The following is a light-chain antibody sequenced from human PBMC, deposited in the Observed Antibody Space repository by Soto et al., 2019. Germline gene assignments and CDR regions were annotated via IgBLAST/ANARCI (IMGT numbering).Light chain of an antibody. Sequence: DIVLTPSPGTLSLSPVERATLSCRASQSVSSTSLAWYQQKNGQAPRLLFYDASTRATGIPARFSGSGSGTEFTLTISSLQSEDFALYYCHQYNSWPPGTFGQATKVDIK. CDR1: QSVSST. V-gene: IGKV3-15*01. CDR3: HQYNSWPPGT. J-gene: IGKJ2*01. CDR2: DAS.